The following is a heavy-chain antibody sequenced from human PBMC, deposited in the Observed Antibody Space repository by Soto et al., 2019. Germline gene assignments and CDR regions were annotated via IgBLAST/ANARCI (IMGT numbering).Heavy chain of an antibody. CDR1: GCTFSSYA. J-gene: IGHJ4*02. Sequence: LRLSCAASGCTFSSYAMHWVRQAPGKGLEYVSAISSNGGSTYYANSVKGRFTISRDNSKNTLYLQMGSLRAEDMAVYYCARGPGYYFDYWGQGTLVTVSS. CDR3: ARGPGYYFDY. CDR2: ISSNGGST. V-gene: IGHV3-64*01.